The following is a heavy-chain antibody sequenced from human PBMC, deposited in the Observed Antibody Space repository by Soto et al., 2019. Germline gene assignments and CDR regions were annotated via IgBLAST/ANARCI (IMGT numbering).Heavy chain of an antibody. CDR2: TSYDGSNN. J-gene: IGHJ6*02. Sequence: QVQLVESGGGVVQPGRSLRLSCSASGFTFSNYGILWVRQAPGKGLEWVASTSYDGSNNYYADSVKGRFTISKDNSKNTVYLQMNSPSAEDTSVYYCVKWGYSGYGLDVWGQGTTVTVSS. D-gene: IGHD1-26*01. V-gene: IGHV3-30*18. CDR3: VKWGYSGYGLDV. CDR1: GFTFSNYG.